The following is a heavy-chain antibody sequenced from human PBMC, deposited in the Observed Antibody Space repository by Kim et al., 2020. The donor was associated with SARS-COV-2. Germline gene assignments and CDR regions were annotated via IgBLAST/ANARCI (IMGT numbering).Heavy chain of an antibody. CDR2: T. D-gene: IGHD3-10*01. CDR3: ATVRIGVSFDP. J-gene: IGHJ5*02. V-gene: IGHV1-24*01. Sequence: TIYAQKCQGRVTMTEDTSTDTAYMELSSLRSEDTAVYYCATVRIGVSFDPWGQGTLVTVSS.